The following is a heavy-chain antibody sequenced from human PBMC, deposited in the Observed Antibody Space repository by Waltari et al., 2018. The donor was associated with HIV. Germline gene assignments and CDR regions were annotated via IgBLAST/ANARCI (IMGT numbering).Heavy chain of an antibody. CDR3: ARMKRSYGSGQARYFYFGMDV. V-gene: IGHV3-53*01. J-gene: IGHJ6*02. CDR1: GFSVSDNY. D-gene: IGHD3-10*01. Sequence: EVQLVESGGGLVQPGGSLRLSCAASGFSVSDNYMSWVRRAPGKGLQWVSVLYNEGRTQYIDSVKSRLTIFRDNSKNALYLQMNSLRVDDTAVYYCARMKRSYGSGQARYFYFGMDVWGQGTTVIVSS. CDR2: LYNEGRT.